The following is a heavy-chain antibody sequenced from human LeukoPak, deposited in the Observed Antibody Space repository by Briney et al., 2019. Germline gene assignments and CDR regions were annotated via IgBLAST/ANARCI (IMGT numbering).Heavy chain of an antibody. Sequence: GSSVKVSCKASGGTFSSYAISWVRQAPGQGLEWMGGIIPILGIANYAQKFQGRVTITADKSTSTAYMELSSLRSEDTAVYYCARDWAMVRGVIIVGRSDYWGQGTLVTVSS. V-gene: IGHV1-69*04. CDR3: ARDWAMVRGVIIVGRSDY. D-gene: IGHD3-10*01. J-gene: IGHJ4*02. CDR2: IIPILGIA. CDR1: GGTFSSYA.